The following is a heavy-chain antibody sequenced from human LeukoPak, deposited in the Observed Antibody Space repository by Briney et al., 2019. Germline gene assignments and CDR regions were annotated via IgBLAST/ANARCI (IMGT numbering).Heavy chain of an antibody. CDR1: GFTFSSYW. CDR3: ARDRYYYDSSGYFAVSDAFDI. J-gene: IGHJ3*02. D-gene: IGHD3-22*01. Sequence: GGSLRLSCAASGFTFSSYWMSWVRQAPGKGLEWVANIKQDESEKYYVDSVKGRFTISRDNAKNSPYLQMNSLRAEDTAVYYCARDRYYYDSSGYFAVSDAFDIWGQGTMVTLSS. V-gene: IGHV3-7*03. CDR2: IKQDESEK.